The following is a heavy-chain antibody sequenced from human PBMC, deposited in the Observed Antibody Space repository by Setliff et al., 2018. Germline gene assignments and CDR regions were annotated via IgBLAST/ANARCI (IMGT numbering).Heavy chain of an antibody. CDR2: FFHTGNT. Sequence: SETLSLTCAVYGDSFSDYYWSWIRQPPGKGLEWLGSFFHTGNTYYNPSLEGRVTISVDTSKNQFSLRLSSVTAADTAVYYCRFWSGYLKNDFWGQGTLVTVSS. CDR3: RFWSGYLKNDF. V-gene: IGHV4-34*12. J-gene: IGHJ4*02. D-gene: IGHD3-3*01. CDR1: GDSFSDYY.